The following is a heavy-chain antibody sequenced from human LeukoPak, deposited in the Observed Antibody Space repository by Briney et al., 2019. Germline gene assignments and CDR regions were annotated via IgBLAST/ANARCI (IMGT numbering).Heavy chain of an antibody. V-gene: IGHV1-69*13. D-gene: IGHD2-15*01. CDR1: GGSFSSYA. Sequence: SVKVSCKASGGSFSSYAISWVRLAPGHGIGWMGGLVPIFTTPNYAQKFQDRVTITADESTSTAYMELSSLRSEDTAVYYCARTYCSGGNCYYDYWGQGTLVTVSS. CDR3: ARTYCSGGNCYYDY. J-gene: IGHJ4*02. CDR2: LVPIFTTP.